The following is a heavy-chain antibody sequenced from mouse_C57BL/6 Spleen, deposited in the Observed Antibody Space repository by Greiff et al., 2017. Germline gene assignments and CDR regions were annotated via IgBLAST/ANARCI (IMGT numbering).Heavy chain of an antibody. CDR3: ARIGGSSPYWYFDG. Sequence: DVHLVESGGGLVKPGGSLKLSCAASGFTFSDYGMHWVRQAPEKGLEWVAYISSGSSTIYYADTVKGRFTISRDNAKNTLFLQLTSLRSEDTAMYYCARIGGSSPYWYFDGWGTGTTVTVSS. V-gene: IGHV5-17*01. CDR1: GFTFSDYG. CDR2: ISSGSSTI. J-gene: IGHJ1*03. D-gene: IGHD1-1*01.